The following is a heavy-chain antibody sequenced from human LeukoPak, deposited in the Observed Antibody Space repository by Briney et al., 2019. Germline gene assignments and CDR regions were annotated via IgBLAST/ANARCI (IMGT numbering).Heavy chain of an antibody. CDR1: GGSFSDYY. CDR3: ARDPYGSGGYYPNWFDP. V-gene: IGHV4-34*01. Sequence: SETLSLTCAVYGGSFSDYYWSWIRQPPGKGLEWIGEINHSGNTNYNPSLKSRVTISVDTSKNQFSLKLSSVTAADTAVYYCARDPYGSGGYYPNWFDPWGQGTLVTVSS. CDR2: INHSGNT. D-gene: IGHD3-10*01. J-gene: IGHJ5*02.